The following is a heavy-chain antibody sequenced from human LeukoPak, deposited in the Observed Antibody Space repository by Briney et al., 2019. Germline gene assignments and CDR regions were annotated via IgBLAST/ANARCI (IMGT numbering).Heavy chain of an antibody. CDR3: ARWSDSSGYYNAEYFQH. Sequence: SVKVSCKASGGTFSSYAISWVRQAPGQGLEWMGRIIPIFGTANYAQKFQGGVTITADKSTSTAYMELSSLRSEDTAVYYCARWSDSSGYYNAEYFQHWGQGTLVTVSS. V-gene: IGHV1-69*06. D-gene: IGHD3-22*01. CDR2: IIPIFGTA. CDR1: GGTFSSYA. J-gene: IGHJ1*01.